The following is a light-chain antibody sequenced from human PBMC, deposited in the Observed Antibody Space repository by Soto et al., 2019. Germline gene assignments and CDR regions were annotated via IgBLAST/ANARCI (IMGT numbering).Light chain of an antibody. V-gene: IGLV7-46*01. CDR3: LLSYSGGNWV. CDR1: TGAVTSGHY. Sequence: QAVVAQEPSLTVSPGGTVTLTCGSNTGAVTSGHYPHWLQQRPGQAPRTLIYDTSNKQSWTPARFSGSLLGGKAARTLSGAQPEDEADYYCLLSYSGGNWVFGGGTQLTVL. J-gene: IGLJ3*02. CDR2: DTS.